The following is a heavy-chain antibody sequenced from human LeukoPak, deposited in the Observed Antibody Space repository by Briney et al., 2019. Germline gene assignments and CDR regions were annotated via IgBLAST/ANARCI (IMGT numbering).Heavy chain of an antibody. CDR3: ARGQVLRFLEWLLYPNDY. Sequence: ASVKVSCKASGYTFTSYYMHWVRQAPGQGLEWMGIINPSGASTSYAQKFQGRVTMTRDTSTSTVYMELSSLRSEDTAVYYCARGQVLRFLEWLLYPNDYWGQGTLVTVSS. V-gene: IGHV1-46*03. CDR2: INPSGAST. CDR1: GYTFTSYY. D-gene: IGHD3-3*01. J-gene: IGHJ4*02.